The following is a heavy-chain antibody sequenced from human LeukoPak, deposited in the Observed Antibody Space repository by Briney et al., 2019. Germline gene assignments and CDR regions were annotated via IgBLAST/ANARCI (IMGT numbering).Heavy chain of an antibody. CDR2: MNPNSGNT. CDR3: ARRNWGIAAPDY. CDR1: GYTFTSYD. V-gene: IGHV1-8*01. Sequence: ASVKVSCKASGYTFTSYDINWVRQATGQGLEWMGWMNPNSGNTGYAQKFQGRVTMTRNTSISTAYMELSSLRSEDTAVYYCARRNWGIAAPDYWGQGTLVTVSS. D-gene: IGHD6-13*01. J-gene: IGHJ4*02.